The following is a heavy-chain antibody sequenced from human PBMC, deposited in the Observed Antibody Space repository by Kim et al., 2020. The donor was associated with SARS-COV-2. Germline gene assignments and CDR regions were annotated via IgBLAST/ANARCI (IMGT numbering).Heavy chain of an antibody. CDR2: MNQDGSGK. V-gene: IGHV3-7*01. J-gene: IGHJ4*02. CDR3: ARYDREATSDC. CDR1: GFTFSGYW. D-gene: IGHD3-22*01. Sequence: GGSLRLSCAASGFTFSGYWMTWYRQAPGRGLEWVANMNQDGSGKYYVDSVKGRFTISRDNAKNSLYLQMNSLRAEDTAVYYCARYDREATSDCWGQGTLVIVSS.